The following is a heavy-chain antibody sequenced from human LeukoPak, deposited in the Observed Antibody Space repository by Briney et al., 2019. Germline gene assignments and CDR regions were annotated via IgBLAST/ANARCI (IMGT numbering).Heavy chain of an antibody. CDR1: GFTFGGYA. D-gene: IGHD3-16*01. V-gene: IGHV3-49*04. CDR2: IRSKAYGGTT. J-gene: IGHJ3*02. Sequence: GGSLRLSCTASGFTFGGYAMSWVRQAPGKGLERVGFIRSKAYGGTTEYAASVKGRFTISRDDSKSIAYLQMNSLKTEDTAVYYCTRDPTLIEDAFDIWGQGTMVTVSS. CDR3: TRDPTLIEDAFDI.